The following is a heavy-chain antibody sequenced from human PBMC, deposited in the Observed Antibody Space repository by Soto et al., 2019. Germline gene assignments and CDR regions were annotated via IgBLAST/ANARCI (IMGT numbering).Heavy chain of an antibody. CDR2: ISNDGSNK. V-gene: IGHV3-30*18. CDR3: AKDYSTWCMDV. J-gene: IGHJ6*02. CDR1: GFTFRSYG. Sequence: PGGSLRLSCAASGFTFRSYGMHWVRQAPGKGLEWVAVISNDGSNKYYADSVKGRFTISRDTSKNTLYLQMNSLRAEDTAVYYCAKDYSTWCMDVWGQGTTVTVSS. D-gene: IGHD6-13*01.